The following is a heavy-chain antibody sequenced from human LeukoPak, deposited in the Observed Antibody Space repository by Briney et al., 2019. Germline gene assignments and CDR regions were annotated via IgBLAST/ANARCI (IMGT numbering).Heavy chain of an antibody. CDR1: GYTFTSYY. CDR3: ARNLGGYSGYDYFDY. D-gene: IGHD5-12*01. CDR2: INPSGGST. Sequence: ASVKVSCRASGYTFTSYYMHWVRQAPGQGLEWMGIINPSGGSTSYAQKFQGRVTMTRDTSTSTVYMELSSVTAADTAVYYCARNLGGYSGYDYFDYWGQGTLVTVSS. V-gene: IGHV1-46*01. J-gene: IGHJ4*02.